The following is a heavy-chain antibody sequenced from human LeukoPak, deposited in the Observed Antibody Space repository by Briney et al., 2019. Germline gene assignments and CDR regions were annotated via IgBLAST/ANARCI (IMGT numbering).Heavy chain of an antibody. CDR2: IYSAGDT. D-gene: IGHD1-1*01. CDR3: ARDLNAQSRAFDI. Sequence: AGGSLRLSCAASGLTVGSNYMTWVRQAPGKGLEWVSVIYSAGDTYYTDSVKGRFTISRDNSQNTVYLQMNSLRAEDTAVYYCARDLNAQSRAFDIWGHGTMVTVSS. V-gene: IGHV3-53*01. CDR1: GLTVGSNY. J-gene: IGHJ3*02.